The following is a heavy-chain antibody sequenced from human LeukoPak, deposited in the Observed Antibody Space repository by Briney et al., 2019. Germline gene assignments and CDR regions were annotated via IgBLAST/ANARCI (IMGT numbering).Heavy chain of an antibody. CDR2: IYYSGST. V-gene: IGHV4-38-2*02. CDR1: GYSISSGYY. J-gene: IGHJ4*02. CDR3: ARLREDQGGFDY. Sequence: SETLSLTCTVSGYSISSGYYWGWIRQHPWKGLEWFGYIYYSGSTYYNPSLKSRVTISVDTSKNQFSLKLSSVTAADTAVYYCARLREDQGGFDYWGQGTLVTVSS. D-gene: IGHD3-16*01.